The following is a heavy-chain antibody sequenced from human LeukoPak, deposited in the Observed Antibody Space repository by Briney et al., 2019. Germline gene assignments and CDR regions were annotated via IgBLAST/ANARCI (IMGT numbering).Heavy chain of an antibody. J-gene: IGHJ5*02. CDR3: ARELVAAAGTYNWFDP. CDR2: ISYDGSKK. D-gene: IGHD6-13*01. Sequence: GKSLRLSCAASGFTFSSYGMHWVRLAPGKGLEWVAVISYDGSKKYYADSVKGRFTISRDNSKNTLYLQMSSLRAEDTAVYYCARELVAAAGTYNWFDPWGQGTLVTVSS. V-gene: IGHV3-30*03. CDR1: GFTFSSYG.